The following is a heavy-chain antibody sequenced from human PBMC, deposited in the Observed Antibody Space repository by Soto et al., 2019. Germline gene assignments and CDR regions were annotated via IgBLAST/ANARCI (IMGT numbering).Heavy chain of an antibody. D-gene: IGHD3-3*01. CDR1: GYTFTSYD. CDR2: MNPNSGKT. Sequence: QVQLVQSGAEVKKPGASVKVSCKASGYTFTSYDINWVRQATGQGLEWMGWMNPNSGKTGYEKKFQGSLTLTRNTSISTAYMELCSLRSEDTAVYYCARGGWFLEWCFDPWGQGTLVTVSS. J-gene: IGHJ5*02. CDR3: ARGGWFLEWCFDP. V-gene: IGHV1-8*01.